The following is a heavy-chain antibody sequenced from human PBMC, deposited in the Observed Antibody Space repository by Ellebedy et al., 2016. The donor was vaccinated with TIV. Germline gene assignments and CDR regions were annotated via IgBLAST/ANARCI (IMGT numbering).Heavy chain of an antibody. J-gene: IGHJ2*01. CDR3: ARRRIAVAGTNYWYFDL. Sequence: MPSETLSLTCTVSGGSISSYYWSWIRQPPGKGLEWIGYISYAGTTRYNPSLKSRVTISVDTSKNQFSLKLSSVTAADTAVYYCARRRIAVAGTNYWYFDLWGRGTLVTVSS. D-gene: IGHD6-19*01. CDR2: ISYAGTT. V-gene: IGHV4-59*08. CDR1: GGSISSYY.